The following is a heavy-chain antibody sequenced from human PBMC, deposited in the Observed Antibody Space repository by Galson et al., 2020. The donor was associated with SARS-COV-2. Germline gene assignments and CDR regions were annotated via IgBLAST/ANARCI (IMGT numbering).Heavy chain of an antibody. CDR2: IRSKSDGGTK. V-gene: IGHV3-15*07. CDR1: GFSFSNAW. D-gene: IGHD5-12*01. Sequence: GGSLRLSCEASGFSFSNAWMNWVRQAPGKGLEWVGRIRSKSDGGTKDYAAPVKGRFIISREDSENTLYLQMNSLKTEDTAVYYCTTAGEDSVYGDYYYGRDVWGQGTTVTVSS. CDR3: TTAGEDSVYGDYYYGRDV. J-gene: IGHJ6*02.